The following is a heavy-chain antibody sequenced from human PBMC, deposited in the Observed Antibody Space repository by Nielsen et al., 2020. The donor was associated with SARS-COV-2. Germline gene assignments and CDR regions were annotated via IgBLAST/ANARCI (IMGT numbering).Heavy chain of an antibody. Sequence: GESLKISCAASGFTFSSYAMSWVRQAPGKGLEWVSAISGSGGSTYYADSVKGRFTISRDNSKNTLYLQMNSLRAEDTAVYYCAKGVYSSSWYGDYFDYWGQGTLVTVSS. CDR3: AKGVYSSSWYGDYFDY. CDR1: GFTFSSYA. J-gene: IGHJ4*02. V-gene: IGHV3-23*01. CDR2: ISGSGGST. D-gene: IGHD6-13*01.